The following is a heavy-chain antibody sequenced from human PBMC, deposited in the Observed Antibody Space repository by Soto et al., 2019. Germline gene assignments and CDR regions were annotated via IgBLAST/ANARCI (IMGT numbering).Heavy chain of an antibody. CDR1: GDSFLDYW. D-gene: IGHD2-8*01. Sequence: GESLKISCKGSGDSFLDYWISWVRQMPGKGLEWMGRIDPSDSYRTYSPSFQGHVTISVDKSITTAYLQWNSLKASDTAIYYCARHRMRPTHYAMDVWGQGTTVTVSS. V-gene: IGHV5-10-1*01. CDR3: ARHRMRPTHYAMDV. J-gene: IGHJ6*02. CDR2: IDPSDSYR.